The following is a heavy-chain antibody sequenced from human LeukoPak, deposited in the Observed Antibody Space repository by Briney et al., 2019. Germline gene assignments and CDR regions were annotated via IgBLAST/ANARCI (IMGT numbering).Heavy chain of an antibody. V-gene: IGHV1-46*01. CDR1: GYTFTSYY. D-gene: IGHD6-13*01. CDR2: INPSGGST. Sequence: GASVKVSRKASGYTFTSYYMHWVRQAPGQGLEWMGIINPSGGSTSYAQKFQGRVTMIRDTSTSTVYMELSSLRSEHTAVYYCARGPSSAAGTSCFDYWGQGTLVTVSS. J-gene: IGHJ4*02. CDR3: ARGPSSAAGTSCFDY.